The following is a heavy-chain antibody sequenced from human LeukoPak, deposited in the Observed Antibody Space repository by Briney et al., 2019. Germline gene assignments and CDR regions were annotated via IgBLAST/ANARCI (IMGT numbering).Heavy chain of an antibody. V-gene: IGHV1-2*02. CDR2: INPNSGGT. CDR3: ARDRITIFGVVISY. J-gene: IGHJ4*02. D-gene: IGHD3-3*01. Sequence: ASVKVSCKASGYTFTVYYMHWVRQAPGQGLEWTGWINPNSGGTNYAQKFQGRVTMTRDTSISTAYMELSRLRSDDTAVYYCARDRITIFGVVISYWGQGTLVTVSS. CDR1: GYTFTVYY.